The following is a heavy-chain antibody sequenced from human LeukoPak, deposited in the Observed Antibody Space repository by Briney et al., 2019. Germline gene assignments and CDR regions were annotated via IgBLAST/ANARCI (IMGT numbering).Heavy chain of an antibody. CDR2: ITSSSSYI. CDR3: ARESLATIAVDY. Sequence: GGSLRLSCAASGFPFSRYSINWVRQAPGKGLEWVSSITSSSSYIYYGDSVKGRFTISRDNAKNSLYLQMNSLKAEDTAVYYCARESLATIAVDYWGQGTLVTVSS. CDR1: GFPFSRYS. J-gene: IGHJ4*02. V-gene: IGHV3-21*01. D-gene: IGHD5-12*01.